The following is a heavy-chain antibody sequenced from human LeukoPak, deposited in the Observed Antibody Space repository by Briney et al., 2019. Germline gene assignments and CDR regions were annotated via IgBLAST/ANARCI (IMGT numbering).Heavy chain of an antibody. Sequence: GGSLRLSCAASGFAFSNFAIGWVRQAPGKGLEWVANINQDGSETYYVDSVEGRFTNSRDNAKNPLFLQMSRLRAEDTAVYFCSGDPGDYWGQGTLVTVSS. CDR2: INQDGSET. J-gene: IGHJ4*02. CDR3: SGDPGDY. D-gene: IGHD7-27*01. CDR1: GFAFSNFA. V-gene: IGHV3-7*04.